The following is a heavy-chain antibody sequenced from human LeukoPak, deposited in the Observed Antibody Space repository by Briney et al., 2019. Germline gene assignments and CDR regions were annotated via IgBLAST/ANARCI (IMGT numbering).Heavy chain of an antibody. Sequence: SVKVSCKASGGTFSSYAISWVRQAPGQGLEWMGGIIPIFGTANYAQKFQDRVTITADESTSTAYMELSSLRSENTAVYYCARGAGGRRAYYYYYMDVWGKGTTVTISS. V-gene: IGHV1-69*13. CDR2: IIPIFGTA. J-gene: IGHJ6*03. D-gene: IGHD2-15*01. CDR1: GGTFSSYA. CDR3: ARGAGGRRAYYYYYMDV.